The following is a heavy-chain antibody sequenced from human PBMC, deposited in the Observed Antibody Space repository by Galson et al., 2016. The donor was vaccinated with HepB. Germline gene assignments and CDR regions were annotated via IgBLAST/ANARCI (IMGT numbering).Heavy chain of an antibody. J-gene: IGHJ6*02. CDR2: IIPMFDTT. CDR3: ARDPPSTSYGSGSSPWNYYTGMEV. CDR1: GGTITIYS. Sequence: SVKVSCKASGGTITIYSISWVRQAPGQGLEWMGGIIPMFDTTNYAQKFQGRVTITADESTSTAYMELSSLRFEDTAVYYCARDPPSTSYGSGSSPWNYYTGMEVWGQGTTVTVSS. D-gene: IGHD3-10*01. V-gene: IGHV1-69*13.